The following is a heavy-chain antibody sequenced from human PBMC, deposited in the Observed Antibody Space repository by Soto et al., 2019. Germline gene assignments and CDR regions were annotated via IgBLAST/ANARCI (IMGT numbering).Heavy chain of an antibody. D-gene: IGHD2-15*01. CDR3: GTDAYCSGANCYRALDC. Sequence: GGSLRLSCAASGFTFSHAWINWVRQAPGKGLEWVGRIKSKTDGETTDYAAPVKGRFTISRDDSKNTLFLQMDSLKTEDTAMYYCGTDAYCSGANCYRALDCWGRGTRVTVSS. CDR1: GFTFSHAW. V-gene: IGHV3-15*07. CDR2: IKSKTDGETT. J-gene: IGHJ4*02.